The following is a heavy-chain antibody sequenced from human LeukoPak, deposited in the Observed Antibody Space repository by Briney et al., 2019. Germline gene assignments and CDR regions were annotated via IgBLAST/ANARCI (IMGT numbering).Heavy chain of an antibody. J-gene: IGHJ4*02. V-gene: IGHV1-18*01. Sequence: SVKVSFKASGYTFTSYGISWVRQAPGQGLEWMGWISAYNGNTNYAQKLQGRVTMTTDTSTSTAYMALRSLRSDDPAVYYCASTKIVATILDYWGQGTLVTVSS. CDR2: ISAYNGNT. CDR1: GYTFTSYG. D-gene: IGHD5-12*01. CDR3: ASTKIVATILDY.